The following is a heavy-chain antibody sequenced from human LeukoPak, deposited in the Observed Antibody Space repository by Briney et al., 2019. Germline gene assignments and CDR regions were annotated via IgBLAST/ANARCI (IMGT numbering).Heavy chain of an antibody. V-gene: IGHV4-59*08. CDR2: IYYSGST. CDR3: ARPSRDGYVDAFDI. Sequence: PSETLSLTCTVSGGSISSYYWSWFRQPPGKGLEWIGYIYYSGSTSYNPSLKSRVSISVDTSKNQFSLKLTSVTAADTAMYYCARPSRDGYVDAFDIWGQGTMVTVSS. J-gene: IGHJ3*02. D-gene: IGHD5-24*01. CDR1: GGSISSYY.